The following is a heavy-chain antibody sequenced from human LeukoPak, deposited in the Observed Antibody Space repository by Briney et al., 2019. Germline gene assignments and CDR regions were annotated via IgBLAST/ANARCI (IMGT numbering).Heavy chain of an antibody. Sequence: SETLSLTCTVSGGSTSSYYWSWIRQPPGKGLEWIGYIYYSGSTNYNPSLKSRVTISVDTSKNQFSLKLSSVTAADTAVYYCASGMSTVVDDAFDIWGQGTMVTVSS. CDR3: ASGMSTVVDDAFDI. CDR1: GGSTSSYY. J-gene: IGHJ3*02. CDR2: IYYSGST. V-gene: IGHV4-59*01. D-gene: IGHD4-23*01.